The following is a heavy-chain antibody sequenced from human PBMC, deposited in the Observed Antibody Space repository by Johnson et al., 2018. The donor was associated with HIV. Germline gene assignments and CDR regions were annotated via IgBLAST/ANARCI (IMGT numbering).Heavy chain of an antibody. Sequence: QVQLVESGGGVVQPGRSLRLSCAASGFSFSNYPMHWVRQAPGKGLEWMAFISYDGNIKYYADSVRGRFTISRYNSKNTLYLQMHSLRAEETAFYSWARLPSGYSRDAFHIWGQGTMVTVSS. CDR3: ARLPSGYSRDAFHI. CDR2: ISYDGNIK. V-gene: IGHV3-30*04. CDR1: GFSFSNYP. J-gene: IGHJ3*02. D-gene: IGHD5-18*01.